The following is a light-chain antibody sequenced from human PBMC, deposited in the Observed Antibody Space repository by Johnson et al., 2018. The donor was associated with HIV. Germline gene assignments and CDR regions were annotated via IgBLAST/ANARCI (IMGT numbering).Light chain of an antibody. CDR1: SSNIGNNY. CDR3: GTWDSSLSAAGV. Sequence: QSVLTQPPSVSAAPGQKVTISWSGSSSNIGNNYVSWYQQLPGTAPKLLIYDNNKRPSGIPDRFPGSKSGTSATLGSTGLQTGDEADYYCGTWDSSLSAAGVFGTGTKVTVL. J-gene: IGLJ1*01. V-gene: IGLV1-51*01. CDR2: DNN.